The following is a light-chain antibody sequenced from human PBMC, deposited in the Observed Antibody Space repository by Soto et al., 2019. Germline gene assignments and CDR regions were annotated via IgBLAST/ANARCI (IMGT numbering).Light chain of an antibody. J-gene: IGLJ2*01. CDR1: SSNIGSNT. V-gene: IGLV1-44*01. CDR3: AAWDDSLNGLV. CDR2: SNN. Sequence: QSVLTQPRSASGTPGQRVTISGSGSSSNIGSNTVNWYQQLPGTAPKLLIYSNNQRPSGVPDRFSGSKSGTSASLAISGLQSEDKADYYCAAWDDSLNGLVFGGGTKLTVL.